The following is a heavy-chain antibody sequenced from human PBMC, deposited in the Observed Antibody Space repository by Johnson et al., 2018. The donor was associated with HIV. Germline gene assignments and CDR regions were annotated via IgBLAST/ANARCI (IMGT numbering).Heavy chain of an antibody. J-gene: IGHJ3*02. CDR2: IGTTGDT. CDR1: GFTFSKCD. Sequence: LVESGGGLVQPGGSLRLSSAASGFTFSKCDMHWVRQATGEGLQWVSVIGTTGDTYYVVSVKGRFTVSRDNAKNSMYMQMDSLRAEDTALYYCARRGGNCSGNICPHVFDIWGQGTMVTVSA. CDR3: ARRGGNCSGNICPHVFDI. V-gene: IGHV3-13*01. D-gene: IGHD2-15*01.